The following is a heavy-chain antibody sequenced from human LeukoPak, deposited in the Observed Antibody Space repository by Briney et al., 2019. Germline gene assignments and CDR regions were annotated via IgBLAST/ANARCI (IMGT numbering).Heavy chain of an antibody. V-gene: IGHV4-61*01. CDR2: IFDSGST. CDR1: GGSVSSGSYY. Sequence: SETLSLTCTVSGGSVSSGSYYWSWIRQPPEKGLEWIGYIFDSGSTNYNPSLKSRVTISVDTSKNQISLKLSSVTAADTAVYYCARGRGYFGYWGQGTLVTVSS. J-gene: IGHJ4*02. CDR3: ARGRGYFGY.